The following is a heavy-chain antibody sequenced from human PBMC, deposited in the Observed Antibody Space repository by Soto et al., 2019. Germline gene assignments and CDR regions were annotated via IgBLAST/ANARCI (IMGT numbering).Heavy chain of an antibody. CDR3: ARMPRGYDSSGYRPPPFDY. D-gene: IGHD3-22*01. Sequence: QVQLVQSGAEVKKPGSSVKVSCKASGGTFSSYAISWVRQAPGQGLEWMGGIIPIFGTANYAQKFQGRVTNTADDSTSTAYMELSSLRSEDTAVYYCARMPRGYDSSGYRPPPFDYWGQGTLVTVSS. V-gene: IGHV1-69*01. J-gene: IGHJ4*02. CDR2: IIPIFGTA. CDR1: GGTFSSYA.